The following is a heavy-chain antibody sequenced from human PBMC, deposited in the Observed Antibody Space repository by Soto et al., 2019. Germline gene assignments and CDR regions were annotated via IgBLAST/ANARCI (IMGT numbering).Heavy chain of an antibody. D-gene: IGHD1-7*01. V-gene: IGHV4-34*01. J-gene: IGHJ4*02. CDR2: INHSGST. Sequence: SETLSLTCAVYGGSFSGYYWSWIRQPPGKGLEWIGEINHSGSTNYNPSLKSRVTISVDTSKNQSSLKLSSVTAADTAVYYCATVRRITGTRRLFDYWGQGTLVTVSS. CDR3: ATVRRITGTRRLFDY. CDR1: GGSFSGYY.